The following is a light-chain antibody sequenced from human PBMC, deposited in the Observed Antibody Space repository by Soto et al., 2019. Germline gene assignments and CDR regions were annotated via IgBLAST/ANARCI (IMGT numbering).Light chain of an antibody. CDR3: SSYAGINNVGV. CDR1: SSDVGGYKF. Sequence: QSALTQPPSASGSPGQSVTISCTGTSSDVGGYKFVSWYQQHPGKAPKLMIFEVNKRPSGVPYRFSGSKSGNTASLTVSGLQAEDDVVYYCSSYAGINNVGVFGTGTKLTVL. J-gene: IGLJ1*01. CDR2: EVN. V-gene: IGLV2-8*01.